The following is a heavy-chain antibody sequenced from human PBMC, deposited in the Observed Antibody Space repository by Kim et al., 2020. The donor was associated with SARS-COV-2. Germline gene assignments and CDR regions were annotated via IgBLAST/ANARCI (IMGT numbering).Heavy chain of an antibody. CDR3: AKDQAYYYDSSGYYWLNPYYFDY. V-gene: IGHV3-23*01. D-gene: IGHD3-22*01. J-gene: IGHJ4*02. CDR1: GFTFSSYA. Sequence: GGSLRLSCAASGFTFSSYAMSWVRQAPGKGLEWVSAISGSGGSTYYADSVKGRFTISRDNSKNTLYLQMNSLRAEDTAVYYCAKDQAYYYDSSGYYWLNPYYFDYWGQGTLVTVSS. CDR2: ISGSGGST.